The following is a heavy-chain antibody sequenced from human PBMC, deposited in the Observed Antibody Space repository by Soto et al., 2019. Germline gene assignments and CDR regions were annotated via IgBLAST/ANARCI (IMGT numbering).Heavy chain of an antibody. CDR1: GYTFTSYY. J-gene: IGHJ1*01. D-gene: IGHD1-1*01. Sequence: QVQLVQSGAEVKKPGASVKVSCKASGYTFTSYYMHWVRQAPGQGLEWMGIINPSGGSTSYAQKFQGRGTRPRETSTSTVYMGLSSLRSEDTAVYYCARVESGSIPPPFQHWGQGTLVTVAS. CDR2: INPSGGST. V-gene: IGHV1-46*03. CDR3: ARVESGSIPPPFQH.